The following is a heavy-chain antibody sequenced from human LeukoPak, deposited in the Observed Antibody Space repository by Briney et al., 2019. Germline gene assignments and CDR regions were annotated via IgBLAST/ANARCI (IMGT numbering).Heavy chain of an antibody. V-gene: IGHV3-48*03. Sequence: PGGSLRLSCAASGFTFDAYEINWVRQAPGKGLEWVSYISGSGRTIYYADSVKGRFTISWDNAKNTLYLQMNGLRAEDTAVYYCASASSHRIAAGGDYWGQGTLVTVSS. CDR1: GFTFDAYE. CDR3: ASASSHRIAAGGDY. J-gene: IGHJ4*02. D-gene: IGHD6-13*01. CDR2: ISGSGRTI.